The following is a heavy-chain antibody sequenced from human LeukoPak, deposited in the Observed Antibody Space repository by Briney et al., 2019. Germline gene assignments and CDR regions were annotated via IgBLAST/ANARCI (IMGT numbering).Heavy chain of an antibody. CDR1: GYTLTGFY. V-gene: IGHV1-2*02. CDR3: ARGPRRNWFDP. D-gene: IGHD6-6*01. Sequence: ASVKVSCKASGYTLTGFYIHWVRQVPGQGLEWMGWINPRSGATNYAQTFQDRVTMTRDTSISTAYMELRRLRSDDTAVYYCARGPRRNWFDPWGQGTLVTVSS. J-gene: IGHJ5*02. CDR2: INPRSGAT.